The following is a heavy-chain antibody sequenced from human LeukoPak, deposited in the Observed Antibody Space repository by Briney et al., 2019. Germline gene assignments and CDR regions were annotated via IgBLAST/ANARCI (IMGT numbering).Heavy chain of an antibody. Sequence: GGSLRLSCAASGFTFSSYAMSWVRQAPGKGLEWVSAISGSGGSTYYADSVKGRFTISRDNSKNTLYLQMNSLRAEDTAVYYCAKEIKRYCSGGSCYHPFDYWGQGTLVTVSS. CDR1: GFTFSSYA. D-gene: IGHD2-15*01. CDR3: AKEIKRYCSGGSCYHPFDY. V-gene: IGHV3-23*01. J-gene: IGHJ4*02. CDR2: ISGSGGST.